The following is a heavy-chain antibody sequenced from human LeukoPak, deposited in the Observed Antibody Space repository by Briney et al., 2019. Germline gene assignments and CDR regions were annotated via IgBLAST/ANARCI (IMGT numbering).Heavy chain of an antibody. V-gene: IGHV3-33*01. J-gene: IGHJ3*02. CDR2: ISSGGSIK. D-gene: IGHD3-10*01. CDR1: GFTLSDYG. Sequence: GGSLRLSCAVSGFTLSDYGIHWVRQAPGKGLEWVTIISSGGSIKYADSVKGRFTVSRDSSKNTVYLQMNSLRAEDTAVYYCARDILPSGSRAFDIWGQGTMVTVSS. CDR3: ARDILPSGSRAFDI.